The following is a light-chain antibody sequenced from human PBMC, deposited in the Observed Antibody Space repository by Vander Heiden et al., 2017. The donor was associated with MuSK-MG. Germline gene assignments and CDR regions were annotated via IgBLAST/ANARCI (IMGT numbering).Light chain of an antibody. CDR2: WAS. V-gene: IGKV4-1*01. CDR1: QSVLYSSNNKNY. J-gene: IGKJ2*01. Sequence: EIVMTQSPDSLAVSLGERATINCKSSQSVLYSSNNKNYLAWYQQKPGQPPKLLIYWASTRESGVPDRFSGSGSGTDFTLTISSLQAEDVAVYYCQQYYTTPGTFGQGTKLGIK. CDR3: QQYYTTPGT.